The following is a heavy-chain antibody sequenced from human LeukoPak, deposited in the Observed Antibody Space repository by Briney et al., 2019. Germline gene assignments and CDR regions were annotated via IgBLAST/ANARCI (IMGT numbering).Heavy chain of an antibody. V-gene: IGHV3-23*01. CDR3: AKGGDGFIEAAGIDY. J-gene: IGHJ4*02. D-gene: IGHD6-13*01. CDR2: ISGSGGST. Sequence: GGSLRLSCAASRFTFSSYGMSWVRQAPGKGLEWVSGISGSGGSTYYADSVKGRFTISRDNSKNTLYLQMNSLRAEDTAVYYCAKGGDGFIEAAGIDYGGKETRVTVSS. CDR1: RFTFSSYG.